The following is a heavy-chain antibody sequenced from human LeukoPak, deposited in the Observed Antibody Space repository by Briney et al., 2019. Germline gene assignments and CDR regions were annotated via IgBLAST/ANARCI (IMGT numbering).Heavy chain of an antibody. Sequence: GGSLRLSCAASGFTFSSYGMHWVRQAPGKGLEWVAVIWHDGSGKYYADSVKGRFTISRDNSKNTVFLQMNSLRVEDTAVYYCARLRGSGWYPDNWGQGTLVTVSS. D-gene: IGHD6-13*01. CDR3: ARLRGSGWYPDN. V-gene: IGHV3-33*08. J-gene: IGHJ4*02. CDR2: IWHDGSGK. CDR1: GFTFSSYG.